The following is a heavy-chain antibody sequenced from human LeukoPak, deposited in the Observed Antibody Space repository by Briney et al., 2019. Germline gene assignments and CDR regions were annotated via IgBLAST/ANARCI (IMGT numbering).Heavy chain of an antibody. CDR3: AKSTIFGVVISLWERGFDP. D-gene: IGHD3-3*01. V-gene: IGHV1-2*02. Sequence: GASVKVSCKASGYTFTGYYMHWVRQAPGQGLEWMGWINPNSGGTNYAQKFQGRVTMTRDTSISAAYMELSRLRSDDTAVYYCAKSTIFGVVISLWERGFDPWGQGTLVTVSS. J-gene: IGHJ5*02. CDR2: INPNSGGT. CDR1: GYTFTGYY.